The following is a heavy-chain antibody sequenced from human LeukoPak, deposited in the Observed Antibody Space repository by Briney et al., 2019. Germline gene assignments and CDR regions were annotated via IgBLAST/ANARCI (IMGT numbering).Heavy chain of an antibody. D-gene: IGHD2-2*01. J-gene: IGHJ4*02. Sequence: GGSLRLSCGASGFTFSNYGMHWVRQAPGKGPEWVAFIGYDGSNKYYADSVKGRFTISRDDSKNTPYLQMNSLRAEDTAVYYCAKAYCASTICYGGGKIDYWGQGTLVTVSS. CDR1: GFTFSNYG. CDR2: IGYDGSNK. CDR3: AKAYCASTICYGGGKIDY. V-gene: IGHV3-30*02.